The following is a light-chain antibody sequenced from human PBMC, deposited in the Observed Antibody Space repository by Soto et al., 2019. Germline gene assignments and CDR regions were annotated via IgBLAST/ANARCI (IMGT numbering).Light chain of an antibody. CDR3: QQYGSSLFT. Sequence: EIVLTQSPGTLSLSPGERATLSCRASQSVSSSYLAWYQQKPGQAPRLLIYGASSRATGIPDRFSGSGSGTDFTLTISRLEPEDFAVYYCQQYGSSLFTVGPGTKVYIK. CDR2: GAS. J-gene: IGKJ3*01. V-gene: IGKV3-20*01. CDR1: QSVSSSY.